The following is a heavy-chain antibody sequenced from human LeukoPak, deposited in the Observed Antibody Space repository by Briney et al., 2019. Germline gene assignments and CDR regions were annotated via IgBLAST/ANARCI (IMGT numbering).Heavy chain of an antibody. CDR2: IYTSGST. V-gene: IGHV4-61*02. J-gene: IGHJ6*04. CDR3: ARFLRWPTRGMDV. Sequence: SETLSPTCTVSGGSISSGSYYWSWIRQPAGKGLEWIGRIYTSGSTNYNPSLKSRVTISVDTSKNQFSLKLSSVTAADTAVYYCARFLRWPTRGMDVWGKGTTVTVSS. D-gene: IGHD4-23*01. CDR1: GGSISSGSYY.